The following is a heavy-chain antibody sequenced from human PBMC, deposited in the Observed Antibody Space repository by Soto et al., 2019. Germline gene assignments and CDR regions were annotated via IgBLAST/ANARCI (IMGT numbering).Heavy chain of an antibody. CDR2: ISDDGRRT. J-gene: IGHJ5*02. D-gene: IGHD1-26*01. CDR1: GFNFRRFW. CDR3: ARDLSWDNWLDL. V-gene: IGHV3-74*01. Sequence: PGGSLRLSCAASGFNFRRFWMHWVRQVPGKGLVWVSRISDDGRRTNYADFVRGRFSVSRDDAKNTVYLQMNSLTTEDTAVYYCARDLSWDNWLDLWGQGSLVTVSS.